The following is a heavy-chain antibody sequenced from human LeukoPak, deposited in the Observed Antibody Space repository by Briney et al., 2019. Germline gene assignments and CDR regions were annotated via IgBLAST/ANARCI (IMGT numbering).Heavy chain of an antibody. CDR2: IYYSGST. D-gene: IGHD1-26*01. Sequence: PSQTLSLTCTVSGGSISSGDYYWSWIRQPPGKGLEWIGYIYYSGSTNYNPSLKSRVTISVDTSKNQFSLKLSSVTAADTAVYYCARGGERELLRAFDIWGQGTMVTVSS. J-gene: IGHJ3*02. V-gene: IGHV4-30-4*08. CDR1: GGSISSGDYY. CDR3: ARGGERELLRAFDI.